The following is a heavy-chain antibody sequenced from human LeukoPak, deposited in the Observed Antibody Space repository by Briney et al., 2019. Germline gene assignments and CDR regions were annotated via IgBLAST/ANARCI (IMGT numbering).Heavy chain of an antibody. CDR3: AKGEGRRIPNLDY. CDR2: ISGSGGST. J-gene: IGHJ4*02. CDR1: GFTFSSYG. V-gene: IGHV3-23*01. D-gene: IGHD2-21*01. Sequence: SGGALRLSCAASGFTFSSYGMSWVRQAPGKGLEWVSAISGSGGSTYYADSVKGRFTISRDNSKNTLYLQMNSLRAEDTAVYYCAKGEGRRIPNLDYWGQGTLVTVSS.